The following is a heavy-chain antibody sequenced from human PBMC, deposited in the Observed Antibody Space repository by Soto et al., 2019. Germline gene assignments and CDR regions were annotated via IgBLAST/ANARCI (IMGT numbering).Heavy chain of an antibody. CDR3: ARDRKHSSSWYFGYYYGMDV. CDR2: IIPIFGTA. Sequence: SVKVSCKASGGTFSSYATSWVRQAPGQGLEWMGGIIPIFGTANYAQKFQGRVTITADESTSTAYMELSSLRSEDTAVYYCARDRKHSSSWYFGYYYGMDVWGQGTTVTVSS. CDR1: GGTFSSYA. D-gene: IGHD6-13*01. V-gene: IGHV1-69*13. J-gene: IGHJ6*02.